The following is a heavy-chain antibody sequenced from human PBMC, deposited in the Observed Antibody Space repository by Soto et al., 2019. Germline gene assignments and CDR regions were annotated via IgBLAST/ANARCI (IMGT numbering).Heavy chain of an antibody. CDR3: ARSVFP. CDR1: GGSISRRSYY. V-gene: IGHV4-39*07. CDR2: IYYSGST. Sequence: SETRSLTCTVCGGSISRRSYYWGWIRQPPGKGLEWIGSIYYSGSTYYNPSLKSRVTISVDTSKNQFSLKLSSVTAADTAVYYCARSVFPWGQGTPVTVSS. J-gene: IGHJ5*02.